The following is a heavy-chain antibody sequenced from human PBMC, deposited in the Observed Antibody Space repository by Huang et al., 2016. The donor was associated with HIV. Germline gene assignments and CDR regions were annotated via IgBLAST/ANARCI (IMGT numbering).Heavy chain of an antibody. J-gene: IGHJ4*02. CDR1: GYTFADYF. CDR2: LNPKNGAT. V-gene: IGHV1-2*02. Sequence: QVQLVQSGAEVKKPGASVKVSCKPSGYTFADYFIHWVRQAPGQGLEWMAWLNPKNGATNYAQKFLGRVNVTGDTSINTAYMEFSGLTSDDTANYYCTRDGVAPDEEFDYWGQGTLIIVSS. D-gene: IGHD5-12*01. CDR3: TRDGVAPDEEFDY.